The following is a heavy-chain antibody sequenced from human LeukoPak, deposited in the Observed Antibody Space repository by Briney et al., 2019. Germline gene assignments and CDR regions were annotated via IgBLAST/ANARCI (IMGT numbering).Heavy chain of an antibody. CDR3: ARGGGSSSPDFDY. Sequence: GGSLRLSCAASGFTFSGSAMHWVRQASGKGLEWVGRIRSKANSYATAYSASVKGRFTISRDDSKNTAYLQMNSLKTEDTAVYYCARGGGSSSPDFDYWGQGTLVTVSS. CDR2: IRSKANSYAT. CDR1: GFTFSGSA. D-gene: IGHD6-6*01. V-gene: IGHV3-73*01. J-gene: IGHJ4*02.